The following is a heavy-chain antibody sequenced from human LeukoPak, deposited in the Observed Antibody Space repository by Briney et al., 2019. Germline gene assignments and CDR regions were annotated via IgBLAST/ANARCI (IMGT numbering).Heavy chain of an antibody. CDR2: ISSSSSYI. J-gene: IGHJ4*02. CDR3: ATKSNRVPYYSDSSGLLFDY. V-gene: IGHV3-21*01. D-gene: IGHD3-22*01. CDR1: GFTFSSYS. Sequence: PGGTLRFSCAASGFTFSSYSMNWVRQAPGKGLEWVSSISSSSSYIYYADSVKGRFTISRDNAKNSLYLQMNSLRAEDTAVYYCATKSNRVPYYSDSSGLLFDYWGQGTLVTVSS.